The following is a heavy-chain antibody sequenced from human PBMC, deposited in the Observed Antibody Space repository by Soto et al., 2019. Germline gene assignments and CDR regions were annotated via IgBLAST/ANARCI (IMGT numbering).Heavy chain of an antibody. D-gene: IGHD3-10*01. CDR2: ISSSSSTI. Sequence: GGSLRLSCAASGFTFSSYSMNWVRQAPGKGLEWVSYISSSSSTIYYADSVKGRFTISRDNAKNSLYLQMNSLRAEDTAVYYCARDHAQITMVRGDPTGAAFDIWGQGTMVTVSS. CDR1: GFTFSSYS. J-gene: IGHJ3*02. CDR3: ARDHAQITMVRGDPTGAAFDI. V-gene: IGHV3-48*01.